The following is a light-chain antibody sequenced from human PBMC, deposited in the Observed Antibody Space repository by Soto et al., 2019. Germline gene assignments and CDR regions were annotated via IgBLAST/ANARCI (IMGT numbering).Light chain of an antibody. CDR2: DAF. Sequence: DIQMTQSPSTLSASVGDRVTITCRASQNINNWMAWYHQKPGEDPKLLIYDAFSLQTGVPFTFSGSGSGTEFSLTISSLQPDDFGTYYCQQYHTFQLTFGGGTKVEIK. CDR1: QNINNW. V-gene: IGKV1-5*01. J-gene: IGKJ4*01. CDR3: QQYHTFQLT.